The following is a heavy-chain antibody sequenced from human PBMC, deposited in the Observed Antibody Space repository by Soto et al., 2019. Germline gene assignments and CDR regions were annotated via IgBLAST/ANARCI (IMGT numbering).Heavy chain of an antibody. Sequence: GGSLRLSCAASGFTFSSYAMHWVRQAPGKGLEYVSAISSNGGSTYYANSVKGRFTISRDNSKNTLYLQMGSLRAEDTAVYYCAKRATGTYFDYWGQGTLVTVSS. CDR1: GFTFSSYA. V-gene: IGHV3-64*01. CDR3: AKRATGTYFDY. D-gene: IGHD1-1*01. J-gene: IGHJ4*02. CDR2: ISSNGGST.